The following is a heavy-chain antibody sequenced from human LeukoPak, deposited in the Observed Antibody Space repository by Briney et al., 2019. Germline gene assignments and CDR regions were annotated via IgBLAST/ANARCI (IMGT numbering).Heavy chain of an antibody. CDR2: IYTSGRT. J-gene: IGHJ5*02. CDR3: ARDHSDYANNWFDP. D-gene: IGHD4-11*01. Sequence: SDTLSLTCTVSGGSLSGYEWRWIRQPAGKGLEWIGRIYTSGRTSYSPSLKSRVTMSVDTSKNQFSLKLSSVTAADTAVYYCARDHSDYANNWFDPWGQGTLVTVSS. CDR1: GGSLSGYE. V-gene: IGHV4-4*07.